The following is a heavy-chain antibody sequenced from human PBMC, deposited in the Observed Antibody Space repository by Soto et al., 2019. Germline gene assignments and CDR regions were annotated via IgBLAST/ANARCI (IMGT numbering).Heavy chain of an antibody. CDR2: ISSSGSTI. J-gene: IGHJ3*01. V-gene: IGHV3-11*01. CDR3: ASWPESNDYGDYVSASRAA. Sequence: QVQLVESGGGLVKPGGSLRLSCAASGFTFSDYYMSWIRQAPGKGLEWVSYISSSGSTIYYADSVKGRFTISRDNAKNSLYLQMNSLRAEDTAVSYCASWPESNDYGDYVSASRAAWGQGTMVTVSS. CDR1: GFTFSDYY. D-gene: IGHD4-17*01.